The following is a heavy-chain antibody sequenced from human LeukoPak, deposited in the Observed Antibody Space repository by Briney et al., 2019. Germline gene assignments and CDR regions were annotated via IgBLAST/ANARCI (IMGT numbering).Heavy chain of an antibody. CDR3: AGGGYWEYYHYYGMDV. V-gene: IGHV1-2*02. J-gene: IGHJ6*02. CDR2: INPKSGGT. D-gene: IGHD3-16*01. CDR1: GYTFTGYY. Sequence: ASVKVSCKASGYTFTGYYMHWVRQAPGQGLEWMGWINPKSGGTNYAQKIQGRVTRTRDTSISRAYMEPSRVRSDDTAVYYFAGGGYWEYYHYYGMDVWGQGTTVTVSS.